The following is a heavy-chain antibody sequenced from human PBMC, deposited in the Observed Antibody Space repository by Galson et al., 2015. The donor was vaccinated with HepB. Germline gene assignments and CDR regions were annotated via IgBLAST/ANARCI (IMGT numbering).Heavy chain of an antibody. D-gene: IGHD6-19*01. CDR1: GFTFSSYG. CDR3: AREEVAGAVAGAYYYYGMDV. Sequence: SLRLSCAASGFTFSSYGMHWVRQAPGKGLEWVAVIWCDGSNKYYADSVKGRFTISRDNSKNTLYLQMNSLRAEDTAVYYCAREEVAGAVAGAYYYYGMDVWGQGTTVTVSS. CDR2: IWCDGSNK. J-gene: IGHJ6*02. V-gene: IGHV3-33*08.